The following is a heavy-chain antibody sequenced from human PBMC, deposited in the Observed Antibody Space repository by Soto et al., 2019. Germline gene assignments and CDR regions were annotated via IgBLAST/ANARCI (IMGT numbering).Heavy chain of an antibody. J-gene: IGHJ4*02. CDR1: GYIFTNFY. CDR3: TRGLASGDY. Sequence: QVQLVQPGAEVKKPGASVKFSCNASGYIFTNFYVHWVRQAPGQGLEWIGIINPNGGSTNYAQNFQGRVTMTRDTSTSTVYMDLSSLRSEDTAVYYCTRGLASGDYWGQGTRITVSS. D-gene: IGHD6-6*01. V-gene: IGHV1-46*03. CDR2: INPNGGST.